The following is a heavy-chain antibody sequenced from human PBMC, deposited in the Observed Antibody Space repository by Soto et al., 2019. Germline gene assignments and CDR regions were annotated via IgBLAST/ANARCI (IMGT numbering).Heavy chain of an antibody. CDR2: ISAYNGNT. CDR1: GYTFTSYG. Sequence: QVQLVQSGAEVKKPGASVKVSCKASGYTFTSYGISWVRQAPGQGLEWMGWISAYNGNTNYAQKLQGRVSMTTDTSTSTAYMERRSLRSDDTAVYYCARWAKLGYCSSTSCSRYEGYFDLWGRGTLVTVSS. J-gene: IGHJ2*01. D-gene: IGHD2-2*01. V-gene: IGHV1-18*01. CDR3: ARWAKLGYCSSTSCSRYEGYFDL.